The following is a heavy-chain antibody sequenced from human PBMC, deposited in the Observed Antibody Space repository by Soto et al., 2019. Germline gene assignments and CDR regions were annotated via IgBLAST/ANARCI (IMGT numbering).Heavy chain of an antibody. V-gene: IGHV3-33*01. Sequence: PGGSLRLSCAASGFTFSSYGMHWVRQAPGKGLEWVAVIWYDGSNKYYADSVKGRFTISRDNSKNTLYLQMNSLRAEDTAVYYCARDQLKWLVRWSYYYGMDVWGQGTTVTVSS. CDR2: IWYDGSNK. J-gene: IGHJ6*02. D-gene: IGHD6-19*01. CDR3: ARDQLKWLVRWSYYYGMDV. CDR1: GFTFSSYG.